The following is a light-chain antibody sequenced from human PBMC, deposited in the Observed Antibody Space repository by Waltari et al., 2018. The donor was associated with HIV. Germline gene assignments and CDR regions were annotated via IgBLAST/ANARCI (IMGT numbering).Light chain of an antibody. CDR3: MQGTHWPFT. CDR2: RVS. V-gene: IGKV2-30*01. Sequence: DVVMTQSPLSLPVTLGQPASISCRSSQSHVSNDGNTYLSWFQQRPGQSPRRLIYRVSNRESGVPDRFSGSGSGTDFTLKSSRAEAEDVGIYYCMQGTHWPFTFGPGTKVDIK. J-gene: IGKJ3*01. CDR1: QSHVSNDGNTY.